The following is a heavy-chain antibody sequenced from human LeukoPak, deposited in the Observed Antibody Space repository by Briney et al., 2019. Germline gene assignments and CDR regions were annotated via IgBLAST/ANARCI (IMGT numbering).Heavy chain of an antibody. D-gene: IGHD3-22*01. Sequence: GGSLRLSCAASGFTFSSYGMHWVRQAPGKGLEWVAVISYDGSNKYYADSVKGRFTISRDNSKNTLYLQMNSLRAEDTAVYYCASEYDSSGYYGGNPDYWGQGTLVTVSS. V-gene: IGHV3-30*03. CDR2: ISYDGSNK. J-gene: IGHJ4*02. CDR3: ASEYDSSGYYGGNPDY. CDR1: GFTFSSYG.